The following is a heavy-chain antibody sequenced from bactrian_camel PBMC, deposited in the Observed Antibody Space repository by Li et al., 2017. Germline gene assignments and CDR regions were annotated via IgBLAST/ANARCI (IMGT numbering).Heavy chain of an antibody. V-gene: IGHV3S6*01. CDR2: IHSDGSNT. CDR3: ATLLTYCSGDYCASSDH. D-gene: IGHD2*01. J-gene: IGHJ4*01. Sequence: HVQLVESGGGLVQPGGSLRLSCAASGFTFSSYWMYWVRQAPGKGLEWVSSIHSDGSNTYYADSVKGRFTISRDNAKKTMYLQMNSLKSEDTALFYCATLLTYCSGDYCASSDHWGQGTQVTVS. CDR1: GFTFSSYW.